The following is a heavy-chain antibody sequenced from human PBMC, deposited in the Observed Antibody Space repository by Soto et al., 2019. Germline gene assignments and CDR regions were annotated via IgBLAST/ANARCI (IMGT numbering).Heavy chain of an antibody. Sequence: GSLRLSCAASGFTVSINYMSWVRQAPGKGLEWVSVIYSGGSTYYADSVKGRFTISRDNSKNTLYLQMNSLRAEDTAVYYCARENALYYYDSSGNYFEYWGQGTQVTVSS. D-gene: IGHD3-22*01. CDR1: GFTVSINY. CDR3: ARENALYYYDSSGNYFEY. V-gene: IGHV3-53*01. J-gene: IGHJ4*02. CDR2: IYSGGST.